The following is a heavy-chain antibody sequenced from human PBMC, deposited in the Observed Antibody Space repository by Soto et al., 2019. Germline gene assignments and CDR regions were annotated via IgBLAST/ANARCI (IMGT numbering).Heavy chain of an antibody. J-gene: IGHJ4*02. D-gene: IGHD2-21*01. V-gene: IGHV3-23*01. Sequence: EVQLLESGGGLVQPGGSLRLSCAASGFTFSSYAMTWVRQAPGKGLEWVATITGSGRTTYYADPVKGRFTISRDNAMNTFYLQMNRLRAGDTAVYFCAKYGISFGGGDSLDSGGQGTVVTVSS. CDR3: AKYGISFGGGDSLDS. CDR2: ITGSGRTT. CDR1: GFTFSSYA.